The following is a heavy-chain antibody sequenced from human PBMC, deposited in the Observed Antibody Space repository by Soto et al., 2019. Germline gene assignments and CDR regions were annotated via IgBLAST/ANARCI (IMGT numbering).Heavy chain of an antibody. CDR3: ANGDSGYDPRFP. CDR1: GFTFSSYA. CDR2: IIPIFGTA. J-gene: IGHJ5*02. D-gene: IGHD5-12*01. V-gene: IGHV1-69*01. Sequence: VQLLESGGGLVQPGGSLRLSCAASGFTFSSYAISWVRQAPGQGLEWMGGIIPIFGTANYAQKFQGRVTITADESTSTAYMELSSLRSEDTAVYYCANGDSGYDPRFPWGQGTLVTVSS.